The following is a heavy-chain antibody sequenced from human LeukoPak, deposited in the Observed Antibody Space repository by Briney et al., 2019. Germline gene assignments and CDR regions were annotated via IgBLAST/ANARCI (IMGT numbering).Heavy chain of an antibody. CDR3: ARDRINMLVLGHDSGLDC. Sequence: PGGSLRLSCVGSGFSLNGYGVHWVRQAPGKGLEWVAVVSYHGGHKYYADSVKGRFTISRDASSDTVSLQMNSLRVEDTAVYYCARDRINMLVLGHDSGLDCWGQGTLVTVSS. V-gene: IGHV3-30*03. D-gene: IGHD3-10*02. CDR2: VSYHGGHK. J-gene: IGHJ4*02. CDR1: GFSLNGYG.